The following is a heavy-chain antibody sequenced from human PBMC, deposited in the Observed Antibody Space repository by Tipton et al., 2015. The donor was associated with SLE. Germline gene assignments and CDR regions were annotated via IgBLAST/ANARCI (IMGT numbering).Heavy chain of an antibody. J-gene: IGHJ6*03. CDR2: ISYSGST. CDR3: ARGPRKLVPGSYYYYMDV. CDR1: GTSISNYY. Sequence: TLSLTCSVSGTSISNYYWSWIRQPPGKGLEWVGYISYSGSTNYNPSLKSRVTISLDTSKKQFSLKLNSVSAADTAVYYCARGPRKLVPGSYYYYMDVWGKVTTVTVSS. D-gene: IGHD6-6*01. V-gene: IGHV4-59*01.